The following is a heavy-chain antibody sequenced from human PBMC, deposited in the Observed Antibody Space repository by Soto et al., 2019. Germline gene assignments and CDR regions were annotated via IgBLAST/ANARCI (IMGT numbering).Heavy chain of an antibody. CDR1: GGSISPYY. Sequence: PSETLSLTCTVSGGSISPYYWSWIRQPPGKGLEWIGYIYYSGSTNYNPSLKSRVTISVDTSKNQFSLKLSSVTAADTAVYYCARHPYYDFWSGYPSIRPTYYYYMDVWGKGTTVTVSS. CDR2: IYYSGST. J-gene: IGHJ6*03. CDR3: ARHPYYDFWSGYPSIRPTYYYYMDV. D-gene: IGHD3-3*01. V-gene: IGHV4-59*08.